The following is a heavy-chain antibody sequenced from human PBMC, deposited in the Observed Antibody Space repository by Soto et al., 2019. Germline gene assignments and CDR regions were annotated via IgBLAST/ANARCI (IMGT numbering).Heavy chain of an antibody. CDR1: GYTLTSYD. CDR2: MNPNSGNT. V-gene: IGHV1-8*01. CDR3: ARGAYSYPFGGTWGYYYGMDV. J-gene: IGHJ6*02. Sequence: GASVKVSCKASGYTLTSYDINWVRQATGQGLEWMGWMNPNSGNTGYAQKFQGRVTMTRNTSISTAYMELSSLSSEDTAVYYCARGAYSYPFGGTWGYYYGMDVWGQGTTVTVSS. D-gene: IGHD3-10*01.